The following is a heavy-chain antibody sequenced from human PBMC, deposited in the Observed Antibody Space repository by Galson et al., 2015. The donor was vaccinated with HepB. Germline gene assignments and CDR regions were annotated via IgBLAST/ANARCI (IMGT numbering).Heavy chain of an antibody. CDR2: IYNSNTY. CDR1: GFTFSTYS. D-gene: IGHD2-21*01. Sequence: SLRLSYAASGFTFSTYSMNWVRQAPGGGLEWVSSIYNSNTYYAESLKGRFTISRDTAENSLFLQMNSLRAEDTAVYYCARDGGGLYQGDYFDYWGQGTLVIVSS. V-gene: IGHV3-21*01. J-gene: IGHJ4*02. CDR3: ARDGGGLYQGDYFDY.